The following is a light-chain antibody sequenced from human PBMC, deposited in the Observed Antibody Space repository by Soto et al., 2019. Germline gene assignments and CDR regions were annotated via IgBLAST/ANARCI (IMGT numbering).Light chain of an antibody. V-gene: IGLV2-14*03. Sequence: QSALTQPASVSGSPGQSITISCAGPNSDVGDYNYFSWYQHHPGKAPKLILYDVTSRPSGVSDRFSGSKSGNTASLTISGLRAEDEADYYCSSYTSSSVVFGGGTKLTVL. CDR3: SSYTSSSVV. J-gene: IGLJ2*01. CDR2: DVT. CDR1: NSDVGDYNY.